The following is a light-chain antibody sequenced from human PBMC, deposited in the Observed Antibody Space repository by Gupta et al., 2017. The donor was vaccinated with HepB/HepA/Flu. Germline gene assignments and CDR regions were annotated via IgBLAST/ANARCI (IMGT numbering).Light chain of an antibody. V-gene: IGLV2-23*02. CDR2: EVN. CDR1: SSDIGSYDL. CDR3: SSYTGSDTFVV. J-gene: IGLJ2*01. Sequence: QSSLTQPASVSGSPGQSITISCTGTSSDIGSYDLVSWYQQYPGKAPKLMIYEVNKRPSGVSDRFSGTNSGNTASLTISGLQAEDEADYYCSSYTGSDTFVVFGGGTRLTVL.